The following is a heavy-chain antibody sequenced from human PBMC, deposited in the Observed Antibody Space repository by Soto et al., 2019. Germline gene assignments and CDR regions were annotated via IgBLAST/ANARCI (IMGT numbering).Heavy chain of an antibody. D-gene: IGHD3-3*01. CDR3: ASATDYDFWSGYYAPLGYYYGMDV. V-gene: IGHV3-21*01. J-gene: IGHJ6*02. CDR2: ISSSSSYI. CDR1: GFTFSSYS. Sequence: GESLRLSCAASGFTFSSYSMNWVRQAPGKGLEWVSSISSSSSYIYYADSVKGRFTISRDNAKNSLYLQMNSLRAEDTAVYYCASATDYDFWSGYYAPLGYYYGMDVWGQGTTVTVSS.